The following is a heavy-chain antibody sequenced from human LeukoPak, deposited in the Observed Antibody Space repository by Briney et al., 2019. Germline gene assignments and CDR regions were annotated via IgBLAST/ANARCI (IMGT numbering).Heavy chain of an antibody. D-gene: IGHD6-19*01. CDR2: ISWNSGSI. V-gene: IGHV3-9*03. J-gene: IGHJ3*02. Sequence: TGRSLRLSCAASGFTFDDYAMHWVRQAPGKGLELVSGISWNSGSIGYADSVKGRFTISRDNAKNSLYLQMNSLRAEDMALYYCAKEGGGWYGNAFDIWGQGTMVTVSS. CDR3: AKEGGGWYGNAFDI. CDR1: GFTFDDYA.